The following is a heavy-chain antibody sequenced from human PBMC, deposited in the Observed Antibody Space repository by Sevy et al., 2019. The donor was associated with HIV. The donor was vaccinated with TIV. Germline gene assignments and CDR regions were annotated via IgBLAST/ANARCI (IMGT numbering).Heavy chain of an antibody. V-gene: IGHV1-2*06. CDR1: GYTFTGYY. J-gene: IGHJ5*02. Sequence: ASVKVSCKASGYTFTGYYMHWVRQAPGQGLEWMGRINPNSGGTNYAQKFQGRVTMTRDTSISTIYMELSRLKSDDTAVYYRGRGSSGWSNRFDPWGQGTLVTVSS. CDR2: INPNSGGT. CDR3: GRGSSGWSNRFDP. D-gene: IGHD6-19*01.